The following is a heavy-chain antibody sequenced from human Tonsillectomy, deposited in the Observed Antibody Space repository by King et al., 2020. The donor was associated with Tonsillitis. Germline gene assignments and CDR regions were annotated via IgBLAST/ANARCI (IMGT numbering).Heavy chain of an antibody. CDR1: GGSISSYF. D-gene: IGHD3-22*01. CDR2: IYSSGTT. J-gene: IGHJ3*01. CDR3: ARAYDNSGLHAFDV. V-gene: IGHV4-4*07. Sequence: QLQESGPGLVKPSETLSLTCTVSGGSISSYFWSWIRQPAGKGLEWIGRIYSSGTTNYNPSLKSRVTMSVDSSKNQFSLKLSSVTAADTALYYCARAYDNSGLHAFDVWGQGTMVTVSS.